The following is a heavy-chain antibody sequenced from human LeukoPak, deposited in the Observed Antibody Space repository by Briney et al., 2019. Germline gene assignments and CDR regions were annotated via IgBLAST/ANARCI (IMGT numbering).Heavy chain of an antibody. J-gene: IGHJ4*02. D-gene: IGHD2-2*01. CDR3: ARRSALLSFDY. V-gene: IGHV3-7*04. CDR2: IKQDGSEK. Sequence: GGSLRLSCAASGFTFSSYWMSWVRQAPGKGLEWVANIKQDGSEKYYVDSVKGRFTISRDNAKNSLYLQMHSLRAEDTAVFFCARRSALLSFDYWGQGTLVTASS. CDR1: GFTFSSYW.